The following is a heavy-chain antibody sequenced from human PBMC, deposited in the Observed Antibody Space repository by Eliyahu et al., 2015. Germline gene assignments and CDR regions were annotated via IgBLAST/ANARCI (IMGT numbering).Heavy chain of an antibody. CDR3: ARMGYEFAFDI. D-gene: IGHD5-12*01. Sequence: EVQLVQSGAEVKXPGESXKISCKXSGYXFXSYWXGWXRQMPGKGLEWMGIIYPGDSDTRYSPSFQGQVTISTDKSISTAYLQWSSLKASDTAMYYCARMGYEFAFDIWGQGTMVTVSS. J-gene: IGHJ3*02. CDR2: IYPGDSDT. CDR1: GYXFXSYW. V-gene: IGHV5-51*01.